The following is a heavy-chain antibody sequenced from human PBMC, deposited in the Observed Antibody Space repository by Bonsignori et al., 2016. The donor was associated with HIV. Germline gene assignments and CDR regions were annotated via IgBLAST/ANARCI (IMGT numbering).Heavy chain of an antibody. D-gene: IGHD3-10*01. J-gene: IGHJ4*02. V-gene: IGHV1-69*01. CDR3: ASFITMVRGVIITVDY. CDR2: IIPIFGTA. Sequence: WVRQAPGQGLEWMGGIIPIFGTANYAQKFQGRVTITADESTSTAYMELSSLRSEDTAVYYCASFITMVRGVIITVDYWGQGTLVTVSS.